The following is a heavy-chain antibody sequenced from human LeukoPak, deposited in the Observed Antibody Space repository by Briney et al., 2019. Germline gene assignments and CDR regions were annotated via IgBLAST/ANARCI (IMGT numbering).Heavy chain of an antibody. CDR2: ISSSGGST. CDR3: AKDRSVVITSIFDY. D-gene: IGHD3-22*01. J-gene: IGHJ4*02. CDR1: GFTFSSSA. V-gene: IGHV3-23*01. Sequence: GGSLRLSCAASGFTFSSSAMSWVRQVPGKGLEWVSGISSSGGSTNYADSVRGRFTISRDNSKNTLYVQMNSLRAEDTAVYYCAKDRSVVITSIFDYWGQGTLVTVSS.